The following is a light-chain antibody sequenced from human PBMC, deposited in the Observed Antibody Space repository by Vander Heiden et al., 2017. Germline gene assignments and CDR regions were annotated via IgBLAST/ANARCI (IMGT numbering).Light chain of an antibody. Sequence: DVVMTQSLMSLVATVGQAVSFSCKSSQGLVHTDGDVYLNWYHQRPGQSPRRLIYKVSNRASGVPDRFSGSGSGTDFTLRISRVEADDVGIYFCMQGTRWPTFGPGT. CDR1: QGLVHTDGDVY. CDR3: MQGTRWPT. CDR2: KVS. V-gene: IGKV2-30*02. J-gene: IGKJ3*01.